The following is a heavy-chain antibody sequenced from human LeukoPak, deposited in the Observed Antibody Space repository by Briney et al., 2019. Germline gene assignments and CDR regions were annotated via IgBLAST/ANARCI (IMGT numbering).Heavy chain of an antibody. D-gene: IGHD3-22*01. J-gene: IGHJ4*02. CDR2: INGYSGHT. Sequence: GASVKVSCKASGYSFVGYAITWVRQAPGQGLEWMGWINGYSGHTDYLQKLQGRVTMTTDTSTSTAYMELRSLRSDDTAVYYCARCGNSGYYKGGLDDWGQGTLVTVSS. V-gene: IGHV1-18*01. CDR3: ARCGNSGYYKGGLDD. CDR1: GYSFVGYA.